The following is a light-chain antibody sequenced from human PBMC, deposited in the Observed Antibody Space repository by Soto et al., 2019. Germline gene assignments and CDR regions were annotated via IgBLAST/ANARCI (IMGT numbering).Light chain of an antibody. J-gene: IGKJ2*02. CDR2: KAS. V-gene: IGKV1-5*03. CDR1: QSISSW. CDR3: QKYKRFKCT. Sequence: DIQMTQSPSTLSASVGDRVTITCRASQSISSWLAWYQQKPGKAHKLLIYKASSLERGVPSRFSGSGSGTDFPLTISGLQPDDFANYYLQKYKRFKCTFGQGTKLEIK.